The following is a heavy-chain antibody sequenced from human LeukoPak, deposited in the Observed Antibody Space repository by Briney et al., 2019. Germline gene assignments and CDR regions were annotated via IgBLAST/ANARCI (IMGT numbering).Heavy chain of an antibody. D-gene: IGHD6-19*01. Sequence: ASVKVSCKASGYTFTSYDINWVRQATGQGLEWMGWMNPNSSNTGYAQKFQGRVTMTRNTSISTAYMELSSLRSEDTAVYYCARWYSSGWQYYYYGMDVWGQGTTVTVSS. J-gene: IGHJ6*02. CDR3: ARWYSSGWQYYYYGMDV. CDR1: GYTFTSYD. V-gene: IGHV1-8*01. CDR2: MNPNSSNT.